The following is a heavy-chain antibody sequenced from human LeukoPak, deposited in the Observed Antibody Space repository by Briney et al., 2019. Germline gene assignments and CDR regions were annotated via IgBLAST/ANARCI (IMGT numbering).Heavy chain of an antibody. CDR2: ISWNSGSI. D-gene: IGHD2-15*01. V-gene: IGHV3-9*01. J-gene: IGHJ4*02. CDR1: GFTFDDYA. CDR3: ASDVGYCSGGSCYPLGY. Sequence: PGGSLRLSCAASGFTFDDYAMHWVRQAPGKGLEWVSGISWNSGSIGYADSVKGRFTISRDNAKNSLYLQMNSLRAEDTAVYYCASDVGYCSGGSCYPLGYWGQGTLVTVSS.